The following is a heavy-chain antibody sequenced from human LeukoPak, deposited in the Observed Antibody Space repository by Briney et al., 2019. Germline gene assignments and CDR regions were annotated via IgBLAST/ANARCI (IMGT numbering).Heavy chain of an antibody. J-gene: IGHJ3*02. V-gene: IGHV3-48*03. Sequence: GGSLRLSCAASGFTFSSYEMNWVRQAPGKGLEWVSYISSSGSTIYYADSVKGRFTISRDNAKNSLYLQMNSLRAEDTAVYYCARQWFGSGSYDAFDIWGQGTMVTVSS. D-gene: IGHD3-10*01. CDR2: ISSSGSTI. CDR3: ARQWFGSGSYDAFDI. CDR1: GFTFSSYE.